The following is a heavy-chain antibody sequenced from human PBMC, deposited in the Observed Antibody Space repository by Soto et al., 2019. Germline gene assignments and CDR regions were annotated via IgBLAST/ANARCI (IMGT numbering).Heavy chain of an antibody. Sequence: SETLSLTCAFHGWSFIGYYWSLIRQPPGKGLEWIGEINHSGSTNYNPSLKSRVTISVDTSKNQFSLKLSSVTAADTAVYYCARVPRLAYCGGDCYSKYYFDYWGQETLVTVSS. CDR2: INHSGST. D-gene: IGHD2-21*02. J-gene: IGHJ4*02. CDR3: ARVPRLAYCGGDCYSKYYFDY. V-gene: IGHV4-34*01. CDR1: GWSFIGYY.